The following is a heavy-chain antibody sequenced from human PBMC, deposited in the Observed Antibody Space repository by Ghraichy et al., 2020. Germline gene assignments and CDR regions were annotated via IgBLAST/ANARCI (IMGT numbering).Heavy chain of an antibody. Sequence: GVLNISCAASGFTFSSYRMNWVRQAPGKGLEWVSFISSSSSYIDYADSVKGRFTISRDNAKNSLYLQMNSLRAEDTAVYYCARDPGYCSGGRCYLEQFDFWGQGTLVTVSS. J-gene: IGHJ4*02. CDR2: ISSSSSYI. CDR1: GFTFSSYR. V-gene: IGHV3-21*01. D-gene: IGHD2-15*01. CDR3: ARDPGYCSGGRCYLEQFDF.